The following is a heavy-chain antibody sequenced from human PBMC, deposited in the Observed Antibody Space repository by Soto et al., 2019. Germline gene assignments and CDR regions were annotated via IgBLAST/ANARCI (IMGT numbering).Heavy chain of an antibody. Sequence: QVQLQESGPGLVKPLQTLSLTCTVSGDSVSGGYYWSWVRQRPRKGLEWIGYVSPIGTPYYSPSLNSRCSISMDTAKNQLSLEVRSVTAADTAVYYCASDRGSYGMDVWGQGTTVTVSS. CDR3: ASDRGSYGMDV. CDR1: GDSVSGGYY. J-gene: IGHJ6*02. CDR2: VSPIGTP. V-gene: IGHV4-31*03.